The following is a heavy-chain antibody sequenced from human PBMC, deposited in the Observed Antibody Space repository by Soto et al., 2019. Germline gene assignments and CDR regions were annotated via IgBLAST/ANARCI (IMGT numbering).Heavy chain of an antibody. CDR2: ISGSGGST. CDR1: GFTFSSYA. Sequence: GGSLRLSCAASGFTFSSYAMSWVRQAPGKGLEWVSAISGSGGSTYYADSVKGRFTISRDNSKNTLYLQMNSPRAEDTAVYYCAKDIGAFWCGDGRYSSPYDFHYWGQGTLVTVSS. V-gene: IGHV3-23*01. J-gene: IGHJ4*02. CDR3: AKDIGAFWCGDGRYSSPYDFHY. D-gene: IGHD3-3*01.